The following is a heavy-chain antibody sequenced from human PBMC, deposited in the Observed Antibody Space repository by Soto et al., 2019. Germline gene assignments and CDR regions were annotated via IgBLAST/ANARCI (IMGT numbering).Heavy chain of an antibody. Sequence: QVQLVQSGAAVKKPGPSVKVSCKASGYNFAGSGFIWVRQAPGQGLEWMGWTSANSGDTNYAQNLQGRVTMTTDTSTSTAYMELRSLTSDDTPVYYCARASASNWNYISSSSWGQGTLVTVS. CDR3: ARASASNWNYISSSS. CDR1: GYNFAGSG. J-gene: IGHJ4*02. CDR2: TSANSGDT. V-gene: IGHV1-18*04. D-gene: IGHD1-7*01.